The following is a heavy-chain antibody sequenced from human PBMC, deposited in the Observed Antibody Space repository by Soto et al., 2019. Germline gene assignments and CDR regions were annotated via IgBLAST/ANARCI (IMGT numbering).Heavy chain of an antibody. CDR1: GFTFSTHS. CDR2: ITSSSVT. D-gene: IGHD2-2*01. CDR3: VGEVGFQLIY. V-gene: IGHV3-48*01. J-gene: IGHJ4*02. Sequence: EVQLVESGGGLVQPGGSLRLSCAASGFTFSTHSMNWFRQAPGKGLEWISYITSSSVTMYADSVKGRFTISRDNAKNSLYLQMNSLSAEDTAVYFCVGEVGFQLIYWGQGTLVTVSS.